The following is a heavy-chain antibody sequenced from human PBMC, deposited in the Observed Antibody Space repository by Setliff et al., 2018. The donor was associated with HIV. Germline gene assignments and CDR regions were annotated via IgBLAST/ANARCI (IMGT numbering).Heavy chain of an antibody. CDR2: MNPKSGNT. CDR1: GYNFTSHD. D-gene: IGHD2-21*02. J-gene: IGHJ3*02. V-gene: IGHV1-8*01. CDR3: ARAEYTQLAYCGGDCYFDDAFDI. Sequence: ASVKVSCKASGYNFTSHDINWVRQAPGQGLEWMGWMNPKSGNTGYARKFQGRVTMTRKTSISTAYMELSRLRSDDTAVYYCARAEYTQLAYCGGDCYFDDAFDIWGQGTMVTV.